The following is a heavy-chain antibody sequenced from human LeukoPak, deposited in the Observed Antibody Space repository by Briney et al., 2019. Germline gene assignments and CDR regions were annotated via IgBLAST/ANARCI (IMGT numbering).Heavy chain of an antibody. D-gene: IGHD5-18*01. Sequence: ASVKVSCKASGYTFTGYYMHWVRQAPGQGLGWMGWINPNSGGTNYAQKFQGWVTMTRDTSISTAYMELSRLRSDDTAVYYCARGPCIQLWFIDYWGQGTLVTVSS. V-gene: IGHV1-2*04. CDR3: ARGPCIQLWFIDY. CDR1: GYTFTGYY. J-gene: IGHJ4*02. CDR2: INPNSGGT.